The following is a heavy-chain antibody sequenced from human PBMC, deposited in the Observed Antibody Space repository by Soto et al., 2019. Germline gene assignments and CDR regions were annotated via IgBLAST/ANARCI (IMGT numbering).Heavy chain of an antibody. CDR1: GFNVYAYA. Sequence: GGAQRVFCRPFGFNVYAYAMSRVRQAPGKGLEWVSAVTATAESAYYTDSVRGRFIITRDNSDNMLYLQMSSLRVDDTAIYFCARVRYYDIPQDLW. CDR3: ARVRYYDIPQDL. CDR2: VTATAESA. J-gene: IGHJ2*01. D-gene: IGHD3-10*01. V-gene: IGHV3-23*01.